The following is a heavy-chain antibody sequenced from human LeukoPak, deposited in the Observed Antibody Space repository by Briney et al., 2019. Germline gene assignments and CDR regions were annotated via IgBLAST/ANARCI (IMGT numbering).Heavy chain of an antibody. D-gene: IGHD3-22*01. CDR1: GFSLTALS. CDR3: ATEDYDRKWDV. J-gene: IGHJ6*04. V-gene: IGHV1-24*01. Sequence: ASVKVSFKVSGFSLTALSLDWVRQAPGTGLEWMGGFHPEDGETVYAQKFQGRVTMTEDASTDTAYMELSSLRSDDTAVYYCATEDYDRKWDVWGRGTTVTVSS. CDR2: FHPEDGET.